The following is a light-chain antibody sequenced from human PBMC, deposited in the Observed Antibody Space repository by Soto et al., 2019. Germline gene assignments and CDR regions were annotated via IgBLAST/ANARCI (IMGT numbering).Light chain of an antibody. V-gene: IGKV3-20*01. CDR2: GAS. Sequence: DIVLTQSPGTLSLSAGERATLSCRASQSVSTSSLAWYQHRFGQPPRLLIYGASRRATGIPDRFSGSGSGTDFTLTISRLEPEDFAVYYCQQFGSSAWTFGQGTKVDIK. CDR3: QQFGSSAWT. CDR1: QSVSTSS. J-gene: IGKJ1*01.